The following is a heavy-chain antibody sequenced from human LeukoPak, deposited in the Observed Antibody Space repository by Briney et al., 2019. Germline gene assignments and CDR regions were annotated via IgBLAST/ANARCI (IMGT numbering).Heavy chain of an antibody. CDR2: ISGSGGST. D-gene: IGHD3-10*01. V-gene: IGHV3-23*01. J-gene: IGHJ6*04. Sequence: GGSLRLSCAASGSSFSSYAMSWVRQAPGKGLEWVSSISGSGGSTYYADSVKGRFTISRDNSKNTLYLQMNSLRAEDTAVYYCAKARVSSYGSGNPYGIDVWGKGTTVTVSS. CDR3: AKARVSSYGSGNPYGIDV. CDR1: GSSFSSYA.